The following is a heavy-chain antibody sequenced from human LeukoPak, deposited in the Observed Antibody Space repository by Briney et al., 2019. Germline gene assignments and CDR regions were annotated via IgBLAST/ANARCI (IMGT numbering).Heavy chain of an antibody. CDR2: IYYTGST. V-gene: IGHV4-61*08. D-gene: IGHD5-24*01. CDR1: GGSMYSSVYY. J-gene: IGHJ4*02. CDR3: ARERWLWDY. Sequence: SETLSLTCTVSGGSMYSSVYYWGWIRQPPGKGLEWIGYIYYTGSTNYNPSLKSRVTISVDTSKNQFSLKLSSVTAADTAVYYCARERWLWDYWGQGTLVTVSS.